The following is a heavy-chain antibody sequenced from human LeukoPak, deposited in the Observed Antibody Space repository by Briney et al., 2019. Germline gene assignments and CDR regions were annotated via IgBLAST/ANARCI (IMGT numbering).Heavy chain of an antibody. CDR2: INAGDGNT. CDR3: ARLYYYGSGSYFNLDY. V-gene: IGHV1-3*01. CDR1: GYTFISYA. J-gene: IGHJ4*02. Sequence: GASVKVSCKASGYTFISYAMHWVRQAPGQRLEWMGWINAGDGNTKYSQKFQGRVTITRDTSASTAYMELSSLRSEDTAVYYCARLYYYGSGSYFNLDYWGQGTLVTVSS. D-gene: IGHD3-10*01.